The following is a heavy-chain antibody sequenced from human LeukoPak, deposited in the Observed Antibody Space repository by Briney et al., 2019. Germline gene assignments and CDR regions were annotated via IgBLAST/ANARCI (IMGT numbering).Heavy chain of an antibody. D-gene: IGHD3-10*01. J-gene: IGHJ4*02. V-gene: IGHV4-34*01. Sequence: PSETLSLTCAVYGGSFSGYYWSWIRQPPGKGLEWIGEINHNGSTNYTPSLKSRVTISLDTSKKQFSLKLRSVTAADTAVYYCARLYGSGSYYNYWGQGTLVTVSS. CDR3: ARLYGSGSYYNY. CDR1: GGSFSGYY. CDR2: INHNGST.